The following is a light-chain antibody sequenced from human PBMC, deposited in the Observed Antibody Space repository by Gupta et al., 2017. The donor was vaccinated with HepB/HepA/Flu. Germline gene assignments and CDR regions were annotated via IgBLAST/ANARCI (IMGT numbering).Light chain of an antibody. CDR2: SDN. J-gene: IGLJ1*01. CDR1: SSNIGSKT. Sequence: QSLLTQPPSASGTPGQRVTIPCSGSSSNIGSKTVNWYKQLPGTAPKLLIYSDNQRPSGVPDRFSGSKSGTSTSLAIVGLQSEDEADYYCASWDDSLNGFYVFGTGTKVTVL. CDR3: ASWDDSLNGFYV. V-gene: IGLV1-44*01.